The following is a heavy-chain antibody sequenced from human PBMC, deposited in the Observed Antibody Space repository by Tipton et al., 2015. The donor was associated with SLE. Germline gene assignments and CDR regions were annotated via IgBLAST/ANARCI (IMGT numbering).Heavy chain of an antibody. CDR1: GGSVSSGSYY. Sequence: LRLSCTVSGGSVSSGSYYWSWIRQPPGKGLEWIGYIYYSGSTNYNPSLKSRVTISVDTSKNQFSLKLTSVTAADTAVYYCARDRLPWYFDLWGRGTLVTVSS. V-gene: IGHV4-61*01. CDR2: IYYSGST. CDR3: ARDRLPWYFDL. J-gene: IGHJ2*01.